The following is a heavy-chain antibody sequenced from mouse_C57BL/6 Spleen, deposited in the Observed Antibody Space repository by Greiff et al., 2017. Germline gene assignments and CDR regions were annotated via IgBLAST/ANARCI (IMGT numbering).Heavy chain of an antibody. D-gene: IGHD4-1*01. J-gene: IGHJ2*01. CDR1: GYTFTSYW. Sequence: QVQLQQPGTELVRPGASVKLSCKASGYTFTSYWMHWVKQRPGQGLEWIGNIIPRNGGTIYNEKFKRKATLTVDKSSSTAYMQLSSLTSEDSAVYYCARVGRGYDLDYWGQGTTLTVSS. CDR3: ARVGRGYDLDY. CDR2: IIPRNGGT. V-gene: IGHV1-53*01.